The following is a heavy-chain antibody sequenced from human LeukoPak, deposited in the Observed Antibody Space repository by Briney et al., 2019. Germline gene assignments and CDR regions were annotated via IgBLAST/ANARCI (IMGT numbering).Heavy chain of an antibody. CDR1: GFTFSSYA. CDR3: ARVNGSGSYDAFDI. V-gene: IGHV3-30*14. D-gene: IGHD3-10*01. J-gene: IGHJ3*02. Sequence: PGGSLRLSCAASGFTFSSYAMHWVRQAPGKGLEWVAVISYDGSNKYYADSVKGRFTISRDNSKNTLYLQMNSLRAEDTAVYYCARVNGSGSYDAFDIWGQGTMVTVSS. CDR2: ISYDGSNK.